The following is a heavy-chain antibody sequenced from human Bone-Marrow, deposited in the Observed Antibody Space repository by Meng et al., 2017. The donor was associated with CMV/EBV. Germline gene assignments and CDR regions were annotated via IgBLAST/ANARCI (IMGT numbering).Heavy chain of an antibody. Sequence: GGSLRLSCSGSGYRFKSYWIAWVRQMPGKGLEWMGIIYPGDSDTRYSLSFQGQVTISADKSISTVYLQWSSLKASDTATYYCARRDPGVFLFDFWGPGTLVTASS. D-gene: IGHD2/OR15-2a*01. CDR2: IYPGDSDT. J-gene: IGHJ4*02. V-gene: IGHV5-51*01. CDR1: GYRFKSYW. CDR3: ARRDPGVFLFDF.